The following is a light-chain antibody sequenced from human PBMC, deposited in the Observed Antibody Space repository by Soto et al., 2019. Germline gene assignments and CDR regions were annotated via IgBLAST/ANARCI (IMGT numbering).Light chain of an antibody. CDR2: DNT. CDR1: SSNIGAALD. J-gene: IGLJ2*01. CDR3: QSYDSSLSGWL. Sequence: QSVLTQPPSVSGAPGQRVTISCTGSSSNIGAALDVHWYQHLPGTAPKLLIYDNTNRPSGVPDRFSGSKSGTSASLAITGLQAEDEADYYCQSYDSSLSGWLFGGGTKLTVL. V-gene: IGLV1-40*01.